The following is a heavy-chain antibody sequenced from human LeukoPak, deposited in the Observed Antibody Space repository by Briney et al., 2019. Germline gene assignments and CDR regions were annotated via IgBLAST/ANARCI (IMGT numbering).Heavy chain of an antibody. D-gene: IGHD3-22*01. CDR3: AREGYYDSSGYYPHDI. CDR1: VGSNSSYY. J-gene: IGHJ3*02. Sequence: SETLSHTPILPVGSNSSYYWSWIRPPAGRGVECIGRIYTSGSTNYNPSLKSRVTMSVDTTKNQFSLKLSSVTAADTAVYYCAREGYYDSSGYYPHDIWGQGTMVTASS. CDR2: IYTSGST. V-gene: IGHV4-4*07.